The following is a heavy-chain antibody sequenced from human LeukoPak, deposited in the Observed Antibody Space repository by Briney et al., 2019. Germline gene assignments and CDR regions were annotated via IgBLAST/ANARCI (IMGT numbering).Heavy chain of an antibody. CDR1: GGSISSYY. D-gene: IGHD2-2*02. J-gene: IGHJ6*03. Sequence: SETLSLTCTVSGGSISSYYWSWIRQPAGKGLEWIGRIYTSGSTNYNPSLKSRVTISVDTSKNQFSLKLSSVTAADTAVYYCARLRGYCSSTSCYTNYYYYMDVWGKGTTVTVSS. V-gene: IGHV4-4*07. CDR2: IYTSGST. CDR3: ARLRGYCSSTSCYTNYYYYMDV.